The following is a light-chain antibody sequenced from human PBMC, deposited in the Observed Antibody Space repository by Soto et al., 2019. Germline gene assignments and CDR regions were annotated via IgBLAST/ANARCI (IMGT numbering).Light chain of an antibody. CDR2: DAS. J-gene: IGKJ2*01. Sequence: IQMTQSPSTLSASVGDRVTITCRASQSISSRSAWYQQKPGKAPKLLTSDASSLESGVPSRFSGSGSGTEFTLTISSLQPDDFTTYYRQQYNSYPYTFGQGTKLEIK. CDR3: QQYNSYPYT. V-gene: IGKV1-5*01. CDR1: QSISSR.